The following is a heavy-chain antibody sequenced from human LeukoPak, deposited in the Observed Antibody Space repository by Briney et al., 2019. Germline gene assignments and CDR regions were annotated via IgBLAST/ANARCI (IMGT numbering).Heavy chain of an antibody. D-gene: IGHD3-10*02. CDR2: ISSSGSTI. J-gene: IGHJ6*04. CDR1: GFTFSSYE. CDR3: AELGITMIGGV. V-gene: IGHV3-48*03. Sequence: GGSLRLSCAASGFTFSSYEMNWVRQAPGKVLEWVSYISSSGSTIYYADSVKGRFTISRDNAKNSLYLQMNSLRAEDTAVYYCAELGITMIGGVWGKGTTVTVSS.